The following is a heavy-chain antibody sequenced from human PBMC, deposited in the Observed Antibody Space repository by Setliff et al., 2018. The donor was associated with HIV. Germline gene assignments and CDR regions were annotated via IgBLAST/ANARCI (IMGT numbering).Heavy chain of an antibody. D-gene: IGHD3-22*01. V-gene: IGHV5-51*01. CDR3: ARLSGLYYYDTSGYYYEHYFDY. CDR2: IYPGDSDT. CDR1: GYSFTNYW. Sequence: PGESLKISCKGYGYSFTNYWIGWVRQMPGKGLEWMGIIYPGDSDTRYSPSFQGQVTISADKSISTAYLQWSSLKASDTAMYYCARLSGLYYYDTSGYYYEHYFDYWGQGTLVTVSS. J-gene: IGHJ4*02.